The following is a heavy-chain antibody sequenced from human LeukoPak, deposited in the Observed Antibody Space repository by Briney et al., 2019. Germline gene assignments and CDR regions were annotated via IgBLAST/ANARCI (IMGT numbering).Heavy chain of an antibody. V-gene: IGHV3-33*06. CDR1: GFTFSSYG. CDR3: AKDRRNYSDSSGYLFSDAFDI. D-gene: IGHD3-22*01. J-gene: IGHJ3*02. Sequence: PGRSLRLXCAASGFTFSSYGMHWGRQAPGKGLEWVAVIWYNGSNKYYADSVKGRFTISRDNSKNTLYLQMNSLRAEDTAVYYCAKDRRNYSDSSGYLFSDAFDIWGQGTMVTVSS. CDR2: IWYNGSNK.